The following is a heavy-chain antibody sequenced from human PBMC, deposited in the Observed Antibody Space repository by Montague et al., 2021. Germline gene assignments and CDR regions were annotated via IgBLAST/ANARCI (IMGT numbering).Heavy chain of an antibody. CDR1: GGSFSGHY. CDR3: VVTPSLYYHGMDV. V-gene: IGHV4-34*01. D-gene: IGHD4-23*01. CDR2: INHSGST. J-gene: IGHJ6*02. Sequence: SETLSLTCAVYGGSFSGHYWSWIRQPPGKGLEWIGEINHSGSTNYNPSLKSRVTMSVDTSKNQFSLKLSSVTAADTAVYYGVVTPSLYYHGMDVWGQGTTVTVAS.